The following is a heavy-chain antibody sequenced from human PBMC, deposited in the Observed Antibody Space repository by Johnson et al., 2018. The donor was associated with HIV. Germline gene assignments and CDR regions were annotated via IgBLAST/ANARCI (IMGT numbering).Heavy chain of an antibody. CDR2: ISSSGSTI. Sequence: SCAASGLTFSDYDMSWIRQAPGKGLEWVSYISSSGSTIYYADSVEGRFTISRDNAKNSLYLQMNSLRAEDTAVYYCARNGLIPAAKGVAFDIWGQGTTVTVSS. D-gene: IGHD2-2*01. CDR1: GLTFSDYD. V-gene: IGHV3-11*04. CDR3: ARNGLIPAAKGVAFDI. J-gene: IGHJ3*02.